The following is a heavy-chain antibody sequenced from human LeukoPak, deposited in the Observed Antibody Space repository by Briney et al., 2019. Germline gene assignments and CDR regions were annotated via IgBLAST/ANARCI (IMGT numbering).Heavy chain of an antibody. D-gene: IGHD2-2*03. CDR3: ASGYCSSTSCSLYYFDF. V-gene: IGHV1-2*02. Sequence: ASVKVSCKASGYTVTGYYIHWVRQAPGQGLEWMGWINPNSGGTNIAQKFQGRVTMIRDTSLNTAFMELTRLTSDDTAVYHCASGYCSSTSCSLYYFDFWGQGTLVTVSS. J-gene: IGHJ4*02. CDR2: INPNSGGT. CDR1: GYTVTGYY.